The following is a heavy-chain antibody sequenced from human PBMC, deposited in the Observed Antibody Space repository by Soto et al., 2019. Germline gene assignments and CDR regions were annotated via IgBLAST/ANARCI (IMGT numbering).Heavy chain of an antibody. J-gene: IGHJ5*02. CDR3: ARVGSGSYWFDP. CDR1: GGSISSGGYY. D-gene: IGHD1-26*01. CDR2: ICYSGST. Sequence: QVQLQESGPGLVKPSQTLSITCTVSGGSISSGGYYWSWIRQHPGKGLEWIGYICYSGSTYYNPSLKSRVTRSVDTSKNQFSMKLSSVTAADTSVYYCARVGSGSYWFDPWGQGTLVTVSS. V-gene: IGHV4-31*03.